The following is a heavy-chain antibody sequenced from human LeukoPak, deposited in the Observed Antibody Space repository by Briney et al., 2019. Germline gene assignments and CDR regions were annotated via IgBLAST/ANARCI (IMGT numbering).Heavy chain of an antibody. CDR2: VSPGGST. D-gene: IGHD3-16*01. Sequence: GSLRLSCAASGFTFSSYSMNWVRQPPGKGLEWIGEVSPGGSTRYNPSLRSRVTISLDTSRRRFSLRLSSVTAADTGVYYCARDGGTRLGFDPWGQGTLVTVSS. CDR1: GFTFSSYS. CDR3: ARDGGTRLGFDP. J-gene: IGHJ5*02. V-gene: IGHV4-34*01.